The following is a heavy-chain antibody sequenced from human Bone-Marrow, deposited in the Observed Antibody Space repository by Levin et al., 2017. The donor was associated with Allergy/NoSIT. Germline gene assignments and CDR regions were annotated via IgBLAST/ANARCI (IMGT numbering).Heavy chain of an antibody. Sequence: GGSLRLSCAASGFSVSSTYINWVRLSPGKGLEWVSLLTSGGDTYYADSVKGRFSISRDTFKNTVHLQMNSLRVEDTAVYFCARDYFGAGASWVAFDIWGQGTMVTVSS. J-gene: IGHJ3*02. CDR1: GFSVSSTY. CDR3: ARDYFGAGASWVAFDI. CDR2: LTSGGDT. D-gene: IGHD3-10*01. V-gene: IGHV3-53*01.